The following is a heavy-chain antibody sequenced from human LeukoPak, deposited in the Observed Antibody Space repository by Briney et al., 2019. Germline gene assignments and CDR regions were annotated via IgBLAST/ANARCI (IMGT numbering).Heavy chain of an antibody. V-gene: IGHV3-9*01. CDR2: ISWNSDNI. J-gene: IGHJ4*02. CDR1: GINFDDYA. CDR3: ARPVAGDIGY. Sequence: GGSLRLSCVVSGINFDDYAMHWVRQAPGKGLEWVSGISWNSDNIGYADSVKGRFTISRDNSKNTLYLQMNSLRAEDTAVYYCARPVAGDIGYWGQGTLVTVSS. D-gene: IGHD6-19*01.